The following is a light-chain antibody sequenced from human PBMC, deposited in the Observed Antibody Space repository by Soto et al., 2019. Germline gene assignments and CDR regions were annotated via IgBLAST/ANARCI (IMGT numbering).Light chain of an antibody. Sequence: DIQMTQSPSTLSASVGDRVTITCRASQSISSWLAWYQQKPGKAPKLLIYDASSLESGVPSRFSGRGSGIEFTLTISSLKPDDFATYYCQQYNSYPISCGQGTRLEIK. V-gene: IGKV1-5*01. CDR3: QQYNSYPIS. CDR2: DAS. J-gene: IGKJ5*01. CDR1: QSISSW.